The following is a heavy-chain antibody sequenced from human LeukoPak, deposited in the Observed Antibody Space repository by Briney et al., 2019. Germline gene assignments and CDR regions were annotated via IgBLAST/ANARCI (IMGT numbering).Heavy chain of an antibody. J-gene: IGHJ4*02. D-gene: IGHD3-10*01. V-gene: IGHV4-39*07. CDR1: SDSFSRRTSY. CDR3: ARDREVRGVIIGY. CDR2: ISYSGST. Sequence: SETLSLTCTASSDSFSRRTSYWGWLRQPPGKGLEWIGSISYSGSTSYNPSLKSRVTISVDTSKNQFSLKLSSVTAADTAVYYCARDREVRGVIIGYWGQGTLVTVSS.